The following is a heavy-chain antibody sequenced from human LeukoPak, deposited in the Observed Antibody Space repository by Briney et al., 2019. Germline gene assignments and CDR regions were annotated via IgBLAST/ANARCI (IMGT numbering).Heavy chain of an antibody. D-gene: IGHD1-26*01. Sequence: GGSLRLSCAASGFTVSTNYMSWVRQAPGKWLEWVSLIYSGGLAYYADSVKGRFTISRDNSKNTLYLQMNSLRAEDAAVYYCARAQYSGRYWGDFDNWGQGTLVTVSS. CDR2: IYSGGLA. CDR3: ARAQYSGRYWGDFDN. J-gene: IGHJ4*02. CDR1: GFTVSTNY. V-gene: IGHV3-53*01.